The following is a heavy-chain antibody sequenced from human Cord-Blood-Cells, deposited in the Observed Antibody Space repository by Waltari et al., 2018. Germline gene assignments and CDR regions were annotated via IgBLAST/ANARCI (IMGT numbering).Heavy chain of an antibody. V-gene: IGHV1-2*02. D-gene: IGHD3-3*01. CDR1: GYTFTGYS. Sequence: QVQLVQSGAEVKKPGASVKVSCKASGYTFTGYSMHWVRQAPGQGLEWMGWINPNRGCTNEAKKFKGRVTMTRDTSIGTAYMGLSRLRSDDTAVYYCVPSRITIFGVVISAFDIWGQGTMVTVSS. CDR3: VPSRITIFGVVISAFDI. J-gene: IGHJ3*02. CDR2: INPNRGCT.